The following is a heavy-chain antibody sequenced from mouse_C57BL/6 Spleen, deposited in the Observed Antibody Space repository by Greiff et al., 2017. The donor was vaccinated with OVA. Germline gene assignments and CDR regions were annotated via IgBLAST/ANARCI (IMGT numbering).Heavy chain of an antibody. CDR2: IDPEDGET. Sequence: EVQLQQSGAELVKPGASVKLSCTASGFNIKDYYMHWVKQRTEQGLEWIGRIDPEDGETKYAPKFQGKATITADTSSNTAYPQLSSLTSEDTAVYYCARVGHITTEFAYWGQGTLVTVSA. J-gene: IGHJ3*01. D-gene: IGHD1-1*01. CDR1: GFNIKDYY. CDR3: ARVGHITTEFAY. V-gene: IGHV14-2*01.